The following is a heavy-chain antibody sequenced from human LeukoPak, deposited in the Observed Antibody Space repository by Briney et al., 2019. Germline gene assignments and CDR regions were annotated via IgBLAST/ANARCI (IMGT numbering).Heavy chain of an antibody. J-gene: IGHJ4*02. V-gene: IGHV1-46*01. D-gene: IGHD1-26*01. CDR2: INPSGGST. Sequence: ASVKVSCKASGYTFTSYYMHWVRQAPGQGLEWMGIINPSGGSTSYAQKFQGRVTMTRDTSTSTVYMELSSLRSEDTAVYYCTADLALAGATTYFDYWGQGTLVTVSS. CDR1: GYTFTSYY. CDR3: TADLALAGATTYFDY.